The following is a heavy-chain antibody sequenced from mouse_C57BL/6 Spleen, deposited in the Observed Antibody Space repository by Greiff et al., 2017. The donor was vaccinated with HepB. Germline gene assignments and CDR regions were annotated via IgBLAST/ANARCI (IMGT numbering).Heavy chain of an antibody. D-gene: IGHD2-4*01. Sequence: QVQLKQPGAELVRPGSSVKLSCKASGYTFTSYWMHWVKQRPIQGLEWIGNIDPSDSETHYNQKFKDKATLTVDKSSSTAYMQLSSLTSEDSAVYYCARLMITTRDYAMDYWGQGTSVTVSS. V-gene: IGHV1-52*01. CDR3: ARLMITTRDYAMDY. J-gene: IGHJ4*01. CDR1: GYTFTSYW. CDR2: IDPSDSET.